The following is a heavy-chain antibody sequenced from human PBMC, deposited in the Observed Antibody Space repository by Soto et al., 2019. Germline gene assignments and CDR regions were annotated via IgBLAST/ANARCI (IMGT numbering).Heavy chain of an antibody. CDR2: IHSGDST. CDR3: ARGHYESPPGYFDY. CDR1: GVTVSGNY. Sequence: EVQMVESGGGLVQPGGSLGLSCAASGVTVSGNYMSWVGQSPGRGLEWVSVIHSGDSTHYADSVKGRFTISRDNSKNTLYLQMNSLRAEDTAVYYCARGHYESPPGYFDYWGQGTLVTVSS. J-gene: IGHJ4*02. D-gene: IGHD3-22*01. V-gene: IGHV3-66*01.